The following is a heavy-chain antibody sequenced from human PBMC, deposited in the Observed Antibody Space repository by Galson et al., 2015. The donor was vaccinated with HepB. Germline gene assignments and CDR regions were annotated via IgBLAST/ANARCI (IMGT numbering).Heavy chain of an antibody. Sequence: SLRLSCAASGLTFSSYVMSWVRQAPGKGLEWVSGISDSGGSTYYVDSVKGRFTISRDNSKSTLFLQMNSLRAEDTALYYCAKVTQRMVHGYYYGMDVWGQGTTVTVSS. CDR3: AKVTQRMVHGYYYGMDV. D-gene: IGHD2-8*01. CDR1: GLTFSSYV. J-gene: IGHJ6*02. V-gene: IGHV3-23*01. CDR2: ISDSGGST.